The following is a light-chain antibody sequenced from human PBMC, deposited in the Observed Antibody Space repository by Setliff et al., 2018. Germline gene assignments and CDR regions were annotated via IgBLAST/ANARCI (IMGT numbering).Light chain of an antibody. Sequence: SYELAQPPSVSVAPGKTATITCGGNNIGSKGVHWYQQKPGQAPVLVIYSDSDRPSGIPERISGSKSGNTATLTISRVEAGDEADYYCQVWESSSDYRGVFGTGTKGTV. V-gene: IGLV3-21*01. J-gene: IGLJ1*01. CDR2: SDS. CDR3: QVWESSSDYRGV. CDR1: NIGSKG.